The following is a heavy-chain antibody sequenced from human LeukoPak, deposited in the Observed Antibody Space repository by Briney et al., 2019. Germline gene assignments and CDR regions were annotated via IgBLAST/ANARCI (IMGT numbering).Heavy chain of an antibody. J-gene: IGHJ3*02. Sequence: SGGSLRLSCAASGFTFSNYHMNWVRQAPGKGLEWISYISDTTSSIYYADSVKGRFTISRDNGKSSLFLQMNSLRAEDTAVYYCAKSPFDIWGQGTMVTVSS. CDR3: AKSPFDI. CDR1: GFTFSNYH. CDR2: ISDTTSSI. V-gene: IGHV3-48*01.